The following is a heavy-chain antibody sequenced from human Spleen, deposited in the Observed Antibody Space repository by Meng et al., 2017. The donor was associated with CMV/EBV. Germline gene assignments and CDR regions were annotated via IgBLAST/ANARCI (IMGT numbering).Heavy chain of an antibody. Sequence: SETLSLTCTVSGASVDTGSYYWSWIRQTPGKGLEWIGYIYYSANIDSNPSLGSRVTISRDTSKNQFSLKLDFVTAADTAVYYCAGGGLEYYFDYWGQGTLVTVSS. CDR2: IYYSANI. J-gene: IGHJ4*02. V-gene: IGHV4-61*01. CDR3: AGGGLEYYFDY. CDR1: GASVDTGSYY. D-gene: IGHD3-3*01.